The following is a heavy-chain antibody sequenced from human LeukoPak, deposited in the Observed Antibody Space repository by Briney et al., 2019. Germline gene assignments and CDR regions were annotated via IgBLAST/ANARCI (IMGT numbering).Heavy chain of an antibody. Sequence: NPSETLSLTCTVSGGSISSSSYYWGWIRQSPGKGLEWIGSIYYSGNTYFNPSLQSRVTMSVDTSKNHFSLKLSSVTAADTAVYYCAGLIRAVSDHWGQGTLVTVSS. J-gene: IGHJ1*01. V-gene: IGHV4-39*02. CDR1: GGSISSSSYY. D-gene: IGHD4-11*01. CDR2: IYYSGNT. CDR3: AGLIRAVSDH.